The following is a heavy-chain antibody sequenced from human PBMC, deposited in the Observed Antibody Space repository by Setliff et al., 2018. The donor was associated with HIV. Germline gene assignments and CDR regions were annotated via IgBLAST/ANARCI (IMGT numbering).Heavy chain of an antibody. CDR3: AKPYRGSVVRDQGYMDV. CDR1: GFTFSSYA. CDR2: ISGSGSYI. J-gene: IGHJ6*03. D-gene: IGHD3-10*01. V-gene: IGHV3-23*01. Sequence: GESLKISCAASGFTFSSYAMSWVRQAPGKGLEWVSAISGSGSYIYYADFVKGRFTISRDNSKNTVYLQMNNLRAEDTAVYYCAKPYRGSVVRDQGYMDVWGKGTTVTV.